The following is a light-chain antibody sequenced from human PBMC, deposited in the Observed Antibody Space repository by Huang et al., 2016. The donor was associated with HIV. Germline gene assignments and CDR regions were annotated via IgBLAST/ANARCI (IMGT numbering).Light chain of an antibody. CDR3: QQRSHWRWT. CDR2: DAS. CDR1: QGVSSS. Sequence: DIVLTQSPATLSLSPVEGATLSCRSSQGVSSSVAWYQQKPGQAPRLLIHDASKRATGIPARFSGSGCGADFTLTISSLEPEDFAVYYFQQRSHWRWTFGQGTKVETK. J-gene: IGKJ1*01. V-gene: IGKV3-11*01.